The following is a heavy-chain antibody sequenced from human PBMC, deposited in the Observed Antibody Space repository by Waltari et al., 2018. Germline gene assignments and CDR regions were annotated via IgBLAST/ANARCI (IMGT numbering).Heavy chain of an antibody. Sequence: EVQLLESGGGLVQPGGSLRLSCAASGLPFGDHAMSWVRQAPGKGLEWVAGIRGPGDIVHYRDSVKGRFTISRDKSKSTLVLQMRSLRIEDTAVYYCAREADGPFDVWGQGTMVTVSS. V-gene: IGHV3-23*01. CDR3: AREADGPFDV. CDR2: IRGPGDIV. J-gene: IGHJ3*01. D-gene: IGHD6-25*01. CDR1: GLPFGDHA.